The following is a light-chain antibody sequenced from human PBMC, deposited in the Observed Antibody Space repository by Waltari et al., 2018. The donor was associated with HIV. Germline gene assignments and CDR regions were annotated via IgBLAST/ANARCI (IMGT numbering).Light chain of an antibody. Sequence: QSVLIPPPSASGTPGQRVTISCSGRRSNIGSTSVKWYQQFPGTAPKLLIFGNDRRPSGVPDRFSGSKSGTSASLVINGLQPEDEADYYCSAWDDNLNALFGGGTKLTVL. CDR2: GND. V-gene: IGLV1-44*01. J-gene: IGLJ2*01. CDR3: SAWDDNLNAL. CDR1: RSNIGSTS.